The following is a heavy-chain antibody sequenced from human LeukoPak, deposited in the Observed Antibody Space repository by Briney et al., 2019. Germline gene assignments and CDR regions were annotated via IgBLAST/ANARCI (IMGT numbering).Heavy chain of an antibody. V-gene: IGHV3-30-3*02. D-gene: IGHD2-21*02. J-gene: IGHJ4*02. CDR1: GFTFSSYA. Sequence: GGSLRLSCAASGFTFSSYAMHWVRQAPGKGLEWVAVISYDGSNKYYADSVKGRFTISRDNSKNTLYLQMSSLRAEDTAVYYCAKSYGGGDCYADYWGQGTLVTVSS. CDR2: ISYDGSNK. CDR3: AKSYGGGDCYADY.